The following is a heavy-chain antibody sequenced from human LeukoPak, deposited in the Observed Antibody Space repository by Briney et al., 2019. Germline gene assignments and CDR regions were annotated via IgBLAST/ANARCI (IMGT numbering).Heavy chain of an antibody. CDR1: GFTFSSYT. Sequence: GRSLRLSCAASGFTFSSYTMHWVRQAPGKGLEWVAIISYDGSDKYYADSVKGRFTISRDNSKNTLYLQMNSLRAEDTAVYYCVRDNPPDCSSTSCYKGFYYYYMDVWGKGTTVTVSS. V-gene: IGHV3-30*04. CDR3: VRDNPPDCSSTSCYKGFYYYYMDV. D-gene: IGHD2-2*02. CDR2: ISYDGSDK. J-gene: IGHJ6*03.